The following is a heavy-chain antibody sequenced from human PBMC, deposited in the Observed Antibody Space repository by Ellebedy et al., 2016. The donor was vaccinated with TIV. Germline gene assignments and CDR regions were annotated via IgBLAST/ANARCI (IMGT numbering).Heavy chain of an antibody. CDR1: GYSFTNYW. Sequence: GESLKISCKGSGYSFTNYWIGWVRRVPGKGLEWMGIICPDDSDTSYSPTFRGQVTISADKSISTAYLQWSSLKASDTAMYFCARHGYGANRYYYFYMDVWGKGTTVTVSS. D-gene: IGHD4-23*01. V-gene: IGHV5-51*01. CDR2: ICPDDSDT. CDR3: ARHGYGANRYYYFYMDV. J-gene: IGHJ6*03.